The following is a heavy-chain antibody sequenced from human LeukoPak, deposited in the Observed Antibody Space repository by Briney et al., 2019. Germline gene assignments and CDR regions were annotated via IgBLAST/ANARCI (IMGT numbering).Heavy chain of an antibody. CDR2: IYHSGST. J-gene: IGHJ6*04. CDR1: GGSISSSNW. D-gene: IGHD3-10*01. CDR3: ARATYYYGSGSPDPFYYGMDV. V-gene: IGHV4-4*02. Sequence: SETLSLTCAVSGGSISSSNWWSWVRQPPGKGLEWIGEIYHSGSTNYNPSLKGRVTISVDKSKNQFSLKLSSVTAADTAVYYCARATYYYGSGSPDPFYYGMDVWAKGPRSPSPQ.